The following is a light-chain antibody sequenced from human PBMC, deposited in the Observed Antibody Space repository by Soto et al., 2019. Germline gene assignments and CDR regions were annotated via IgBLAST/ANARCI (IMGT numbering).Light chain of an antibody. J-gene: IGLJ3*02. CDR1: NSDVGGYDY. V-gene: IGLV2-14*01. CDR3: SSYTSSTTLGV. CDR2: EVS. Sequence: QSALTQPASVSGSPGQSITISCTGNNSDVGGYDYVSWYQQHPGKAPKLMIYEVSHRPSGVSNRFSGSRSGNTASLTISGLQAEDEADYYCSSYTSSTTLGVFGGGTKLTVL.